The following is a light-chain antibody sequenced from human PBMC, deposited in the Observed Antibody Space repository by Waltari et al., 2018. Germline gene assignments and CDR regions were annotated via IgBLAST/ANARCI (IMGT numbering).Light chain of an antibody. Sequence: QSALAQSASVSGSPGQSITISCTGTGSDIGYYNFVSWYPQHPGKAPKLLIFDVSRWSSGVSHRFSGSKSGNTASLTISGLQAEDEADYYCSSYTSTNTIIFGGGTKVTVL. V-gene: IGLV2-14*03. CDR3: SSYTSTNTII. J-gene: IGLJ2*01. CDR2: DVS. CDR1: GSDIGYYNF.